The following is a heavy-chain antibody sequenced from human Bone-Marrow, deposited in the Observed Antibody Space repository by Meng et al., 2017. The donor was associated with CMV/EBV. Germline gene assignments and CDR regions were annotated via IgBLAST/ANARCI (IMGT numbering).Heavy chain of an antibody. D-gene: IGHD1-14*01. J-gene: IGHJ4*02. Sequence: GESLKISCAASGFTFSSYWMHWVRQAPGKGLVWVSRINSDGSSTSYADSMKGRFTISRDNAKNSLDLQMNSLRVDDTAVYYCARICVTGAACYHFDYWGQGTLVTVSS. CDR3: ARICVTGAACYHFDY. CDR1: GFTFSSYW. V-gene: IGHV3-74*01. CDR2: INSDGSST.